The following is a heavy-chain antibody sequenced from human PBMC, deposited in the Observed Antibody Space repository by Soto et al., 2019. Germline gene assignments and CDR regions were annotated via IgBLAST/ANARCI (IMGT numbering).Heavy chain of an antibody. D-gene: IGHD3-10*01. V-gene: IGHV2-5*02. CDR1: GFSLSTSGVG. Sequence: SGPTLVNPTQTLTLTCTFSGFSLSTSGVGVGWIRQPPGKALEWLALIYWDDDKRYSPSLKSRLTIAKDTSKNQVVLTMTNMDPVDTATYYCAHRPGRGSYYYYGMDVWGQGTTVTVSS. CDR3: AHRPGRGSYYYYGMDV. J-gene: IGHJ6*02. CDR2: IYWDDDK.